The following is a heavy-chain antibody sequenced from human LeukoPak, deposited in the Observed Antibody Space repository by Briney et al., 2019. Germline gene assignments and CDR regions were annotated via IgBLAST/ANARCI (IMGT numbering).Heavy chain of an antibody. V-gene: IGHV3-21*01. D-gene: IGHD6-19*01. CDR1: GFTFSRYS. Sequence: PGGSLRLSCAASGFTFSRYSMNWVRQAPGKGREWVSSISSSSRHIYYADSVKGRFTISRDNAKNSQYLQMSSLRVEDTAVYYCARDSTSLEWLGGQGTLLTVPS. J-gene: IGHJ4*02. CDR2: ISSSSRHI. CDR3: ARDSTSLEWL.